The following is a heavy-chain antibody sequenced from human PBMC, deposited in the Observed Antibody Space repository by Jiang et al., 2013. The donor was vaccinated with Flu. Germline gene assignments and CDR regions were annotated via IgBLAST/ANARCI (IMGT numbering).Heavy chain of an antibody. V-gene: IGHV4-61*01. CDR2: IYYSGST. D-gene: IGHD3-10*01. Sequence: LLKPSETLSLTCTVSGGSVSSGSYYWSWIRQPPGKGLEWIGLIYYSGSTDYNPSLKSRVTISVDTSKNQFSLKLSSVTAADTAVYYCARSRPYVSGSYYDAFDIWGQGAMVTVSS. CDR1: GGSVSSGSYY. J-gene: IGHJ3*02. CDR3: ARSRPYVSGSYYDAFDI.